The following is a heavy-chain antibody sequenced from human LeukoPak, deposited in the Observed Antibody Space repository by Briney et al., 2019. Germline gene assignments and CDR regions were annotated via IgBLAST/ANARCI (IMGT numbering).Heavy chain of an antibody. D-gene: IGHD1-1*01. J-gene: IGHJ5*02. CDR1: GFTFTDTY. CDR2: ISPSGTDI. V-gene: IGHV3-11*04. Sequence: GGSLRLSCAVSGFTFTDTYMTWIRQAPGKGLESLSYISPSGTDISYADSVKGRFTISRDNSRNSIYLDMNSLRVEDTAVYHCARDLSRWHWKAWFDPWGQGTLVTVSS. CDR3: ARDLSRWHWKAWFDP.